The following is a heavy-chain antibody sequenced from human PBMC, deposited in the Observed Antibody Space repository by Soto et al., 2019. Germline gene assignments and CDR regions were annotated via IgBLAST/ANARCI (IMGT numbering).Heavy chain of an antibody. V-gene: IGHV4-39*01. CDR2: NYYSGST. Sequence: QLQLQESGPGLVKPSETLSLTCTVSGGSISSSSFHWGWIRQPPGKGLEWIGSNYYSGSTYYSPSPKSRITHSVDTSKNQFSLEPSSVTAADTAVYYCASRERAAGTAWWFDPWGQGTLVPVSS. CDR1: GGSISSSSFH. D-gene: IGHD6-13*01. J-gene: IGHJ5*02. CDR3: ASRERAAGTAWWFDP.